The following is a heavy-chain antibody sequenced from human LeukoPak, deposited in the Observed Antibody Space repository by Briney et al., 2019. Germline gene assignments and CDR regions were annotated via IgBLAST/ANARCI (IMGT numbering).Heavy chain of an antibody. CDR2: IRYDGSNK. J-gene: IGHJ4*02. Sequence: GGSLRLSCAASGFTFSSYGMHWVRQAPGKGLEWVAFIRYDGSNKYYADSVKGRFTISRDNSKNTLYLHMNSLRAEDTAVYYCAKDPILEWLLSPVYYFDYWGQGTLVTVSS. D-gene: IGHD3-3*01. CDR3: AKDPILEWLLSPVYYFDY. V-gene: IGHV3-30*02. CDR1: GFTFSSYG.